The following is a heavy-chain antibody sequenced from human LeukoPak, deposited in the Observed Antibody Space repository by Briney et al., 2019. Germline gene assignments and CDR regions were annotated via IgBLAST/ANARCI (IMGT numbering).Heavy chain of an antibody. J-gene: IGHJ4*02. CDR2: ISGSGGST. Sequence: GGSLRLSCAASGFTFSSFAMSWVRQAPGKGLEWVSFISGSGGSTHYADSVKGRFTISRDNSKNTLYLQMNSLRADDTAVYYCAKGPKQQLVGSRGKYFVYWGQGTLVTVSS. V-gene: IGHV3-23*01. CDR1: GFTFSSFA. D-gene: IGHD6-13*01. CDR3: AKGPKQQLVGSRGKYFVY.